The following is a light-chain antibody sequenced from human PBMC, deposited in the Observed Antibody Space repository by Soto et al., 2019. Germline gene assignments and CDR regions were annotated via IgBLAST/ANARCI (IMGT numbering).Light chain of an antibody. CDR1: QGISSY. CDR3: QQLSRYPLT. CDR2: SAS. Sequence: RMTQSPSSFSASTGDRVTITCRASQGISSYLAWYQQKPGKAPDLLIYSASTLQSGVPSRFSGSGSETEFSLTIRALQPEDFATYYCQQLSRYPLTFGGGTKVDIK. V-gene: IGKV1-8*01. J-gene: IGKJ4*01.